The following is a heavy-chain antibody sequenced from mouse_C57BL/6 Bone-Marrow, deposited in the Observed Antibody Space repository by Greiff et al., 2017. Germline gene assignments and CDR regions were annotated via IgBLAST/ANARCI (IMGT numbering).Heavy chain of an antibody. D-gene: IGHD1-1*01. CDR2: IWSDGST. Sequence: VQLQESGPGLVAPSQSLSITCTVSGFSLTSYGVHWVRQPPGKGLEWLVVIWSDGSTTYNSALKSRLSISKDNSKSQVFLKMNSLQTDDTAMYYCARHYYGSSPYYYAMDYWGQGTSVTVSS. J-gene: IGHJ4*01. CDR3: ARHYYGSSPYYYAMDY. V-gene: IGHV2-6-1*01. CDR1: GFSLTSYG.